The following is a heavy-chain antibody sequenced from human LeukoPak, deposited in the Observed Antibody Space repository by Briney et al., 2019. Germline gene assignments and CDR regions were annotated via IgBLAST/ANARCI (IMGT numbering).Heavy chain of an antibody. D-gene: IGHD6-13*01. CDR2: IYYSGST. J-gene: IGHJ6*04. CDR1: GGSINSYF. V-gene: IGHV4-59*01. CDR3: ARFSSSWYGVDV. Sequence: PSETLSLTCTVSGGSINSYFWTWIRQPPGKGLEWIGYIYYSGSTNYNPSLKSRVTISVDTSKNHFSLKLSSVTAADTAVYYCARFSSSWYGVDVWGKRITVTVSS.